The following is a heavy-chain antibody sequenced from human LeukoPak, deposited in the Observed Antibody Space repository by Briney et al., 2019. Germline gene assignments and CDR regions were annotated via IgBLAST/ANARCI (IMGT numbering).Heavy chain of an antibody. D-gene: IGHD2-8*02. V-gene: IGHV4-59*08. Sequence: SGTLSLTCTVSGGSISGYYWSWIRQPPGKGLECVGYIFYSGSTNYNPSFKSRVSISLDTSKSQFSLKLTSVTAADTSMYYCARLGFRTGDNSLADYWGRGTQVTVSS. CDR1: GGSISGYY. CDR3: ARLGFRTGDNSLADY. CDR2: IFYSGST. J-gene: IGHJ4*02.